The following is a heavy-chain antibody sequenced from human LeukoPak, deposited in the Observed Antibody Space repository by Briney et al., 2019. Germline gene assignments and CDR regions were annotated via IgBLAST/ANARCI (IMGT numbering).Heavy chain of an antibody. CDR1: GGSISSGGYY. CDR2: IYYSGST. D-gene: IGHD3-22*01. J-gene: IGHJ4*02. CDR3: ARDPRGYNYDSSGYFQD. Sequence: SETLSLTCTVSGGSISSGGYYWSWIRQHPGKGLEWIGYIYYSGSTYYNPSLKSRVTISVDKSKNQFSLKLSSVTAADTAIYYCARDPRGYNYDSSGYFQDWGQGILVTVSS. V-gene: IGHV4-31*03.